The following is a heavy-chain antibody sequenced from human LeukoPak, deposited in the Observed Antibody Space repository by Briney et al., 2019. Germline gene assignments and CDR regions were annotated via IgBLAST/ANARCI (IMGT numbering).Heavy chain of an antibody. J-gene: IGHJ4*02. CDR1: GGSTSSSSYY. V-gene: IGHV4-39*01. CDR3: VGVVAITSYYFDY. Sequence: SETVPLTCTVSGGSTSSSSYYWGWIRQPPGKGLEWIGSIYYSGSTYYNPSLKSRVTISVDTSKNQFSLKLSSVTAADTAVYYCVGVVAITSYYFDYWGQGTLVTVSS. D-gene: IGHD3-22*01. CDR2: IYYSGST.